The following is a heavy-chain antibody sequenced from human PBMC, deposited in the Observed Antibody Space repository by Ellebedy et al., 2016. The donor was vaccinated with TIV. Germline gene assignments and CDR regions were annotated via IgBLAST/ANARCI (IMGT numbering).Heavy chain of an antibody. CDR2: IIPIFGTP. D-gene: IGHD6-13*01. Sequence: AASVKVSCKASGGTFSSYSMIWVRQAPGQGLEWMGGIIPIFGTPDYAQSFQGRVTITADTSTSTAYMELSSPRSEDTAVYYCARGTYSSSWYGMDFWGQGTPVTVSS. CDR1: GGTFSSYS. J-gene: IGHJ4*02. CDR3: ARGTYSSSWYGMDF. V-gene: IGHV1-69*06.